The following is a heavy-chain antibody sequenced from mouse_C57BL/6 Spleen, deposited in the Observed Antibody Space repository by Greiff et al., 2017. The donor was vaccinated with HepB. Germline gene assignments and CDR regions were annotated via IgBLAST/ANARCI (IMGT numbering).Heavy chain of an antibody. Sequence: EVQRVESGPELVKPGDSVKISCKASGYSFTGYFMNWVMQSHGKSLEWIGRINPYNGDTFYNQKFKGKATLTVDKSSSTAHMELRSLTSEDSAVYYCARWAYGRGYAMDYWGQGTSVTVSS. CDR1: GYSFTGYF. CDR2: INPYNGDT. CDR3: ARWAYGRGYAMDY. V-gene: IGHV1-20*01. D-gene: IGHD1-1*01. J-gene: IGHJ4*01.